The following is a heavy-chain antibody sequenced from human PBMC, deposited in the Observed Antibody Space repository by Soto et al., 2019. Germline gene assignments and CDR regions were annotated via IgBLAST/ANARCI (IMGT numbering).Heavy chain of an antibody. CDR1: GFTFRSYA. CDR3: AKDNGPPGSSDWYFDF. CDR2: ISSNGGST. Sequence: EVQLLESGGGLLQPGGSVRLSCAASGFTFRSYAMSWVRQAPGKGLEWVSGISSNGGSTYYAEAVKGRFTISRDSSKNTLYLQMNSLRAEDTALYYCAKDNGPPGSSDWYFDFWGRGTLVSVSS. J-gene: IGHJ2*01. V-gene: IGHV3-23*01. D-gene: IGHD3-22*01.